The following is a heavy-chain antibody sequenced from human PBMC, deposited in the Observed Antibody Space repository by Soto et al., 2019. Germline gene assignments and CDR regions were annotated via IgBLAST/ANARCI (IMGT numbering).Heavy chain of an antibody. CDR2: TYYRSKWYN. J-gene: IGHJ6*02. V-gene: IGHV6-1*01. Sequence: SQTLSLTCAISGDSVSSNSAAWNWIRQSPSRGLEWLGRTYYRSKWYNDYAVSVKSRITINPDTSKNQFSLQLNSVSPEDTAVYYCARDLGILTGYSLYYYGMDVWGQGTTVTVSS. CDR3: ARDLGILTGYSLYYYGMDV. D-gene: IGHD3-9*01. CDR1: GDSVSSNSAA.